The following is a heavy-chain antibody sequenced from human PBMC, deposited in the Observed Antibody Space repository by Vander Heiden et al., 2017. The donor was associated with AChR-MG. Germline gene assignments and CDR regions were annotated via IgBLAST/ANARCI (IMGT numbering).Heavy chain of an antibody. Sequence: QVQLVQSGAEVKKPGASVKVSCKTSGYTFSRYDINWVRQATGQGLEWMGWMNPNSGNTGYAQKFQGRVTMTRNTSISTAYMELSSLRSEDTAVYYCATYRYYYGSGSSPWDYWGQGTLVTVSS. CDR1: GYTFSRYD. V-gene: IGHV1-8*01. J-gene: IGHJ4*02. CDR3: ATYRYYYGSGSSPWDY. CDR2: MNPNSGNT. D-gene: IGHD3-10*01.